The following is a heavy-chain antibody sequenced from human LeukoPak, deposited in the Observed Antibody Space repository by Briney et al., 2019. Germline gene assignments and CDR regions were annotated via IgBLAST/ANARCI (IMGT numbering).Heavy chain of an antibody. D-gene: IGHD6-13*01. CDR1: GFTFSSYE. V-gene: IGHV3-23*01. J-gene: IGHJ6*02. CDR3: AKGVVSGTLYYYGMDV. Sequence: GGSLRLSCAASGFTFSSYEMSWVRQAPGKGLEWVSAISGSGGSTYCADSVKGRFIISRDNSKNSLYLQMNILTAEDTATYYCAKGVVSGTLYYYGMDVWGQGTTVIVSS. CDR2: ISGSGGST.